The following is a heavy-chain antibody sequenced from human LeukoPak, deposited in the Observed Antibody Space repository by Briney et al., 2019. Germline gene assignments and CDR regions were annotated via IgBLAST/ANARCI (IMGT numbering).Heavy chain of an antibody. J-gene: IGHJ3*02. CDR3: ARDPNGDYIGAFEI. CDR1: GFTFSSYA. Sequence: PGGSLRLSCAASGFTFSSYAMMWLRQAPGKELEWVSAISGAGGTTLYADSVKGRFTISRDNSKNTLYLQMTSLRVEDTAVYYCARDPNGDYIGAFEIWGQGTMVTVSS. D-gene: IGHD4-17*01. CDR2: ISGAGGTT. V-gene: IGHV3-23*01.